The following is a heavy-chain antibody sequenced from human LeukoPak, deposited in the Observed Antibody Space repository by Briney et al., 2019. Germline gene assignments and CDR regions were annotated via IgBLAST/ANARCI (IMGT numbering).Heavy chain of an antibody. CDR1: GDSIRSYY. CDR3: ARSVLFDP. V-gene: IGHV4-59*01. CDR2: IYYSGST. J-gene: IGHJ5*02. Sequence: PSETLSLTCTVSGDSIRSYYWSWIRQPPGKGLEWIGYIYYSGSTNYNPSLKSRVTMSVDTSKNQFSLKLSSVTAADTAVYYCARSVLFDPWGQGTLVTVPS.